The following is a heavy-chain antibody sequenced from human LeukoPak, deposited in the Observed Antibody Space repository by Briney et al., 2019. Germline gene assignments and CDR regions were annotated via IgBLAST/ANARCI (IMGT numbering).Heavy chain of an antibody. D-gene: IGHD5-18*01. CDR1: GYTFTGYF. Sequence: GASVKVSCKASGYTFTGYFVHWVRQAPGQGLEWMGWIDPKNGGTNYAQNFQGGVTMTRDTSISTAYMEPSRLRSDDTAVYYCARDADTAMVTGYYYYMDVWGKGTTVTVSS. CDR2: IDPKNGGT. CDR3: ARDADTAMVTGYYYYMDV. V-gene: IGHV1-2*02. J-gene: IGHJ6*03.